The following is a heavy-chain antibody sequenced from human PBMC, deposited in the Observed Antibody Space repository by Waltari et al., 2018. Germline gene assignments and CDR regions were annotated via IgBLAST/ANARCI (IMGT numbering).Heavy chain of an antibody. D-gene: IGHD6-13*01. Sequence: QVQLQQWGAGLLKPSETLSLTCAVYGGSFSGYYWSWIRPPPGKGLEWIGEINHSGSTNYNPSLKSRVTISVDTSKNQFSLKLSSVTAADTAVYYCARGRRKAAAGQPFDYWGQGTLVTVSS. CDR2: INHSGST. V-gene: IGHV4-34*01. CDR3: ARGRRKAAAGQPFDY. CDR1: GGSFSGYY. J-gene: IGHJ4*02.